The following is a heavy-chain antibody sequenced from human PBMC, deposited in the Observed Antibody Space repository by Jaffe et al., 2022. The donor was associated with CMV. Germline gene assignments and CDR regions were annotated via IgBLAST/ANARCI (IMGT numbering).Heavy chain of an antibody. Sequence: QVQLVESGRGLVKPGGSLRLSCAASGFTFSDYYMTWIRQAPGKGLEWLSYISGSGSTIYYADSVKGRFTISRDNAKNSLFLQMNSLRAEDTAVYYCARALDIVTTPDVAYFDSWGQGSLVTVSS. D-gene: IGHD5-12*01. CDR1: GFTFSDYY. CDR3: ARALDIVTTPDVAYFDS. CDR2: ISGSGSTI. V-gene: IGHV3-11*01. J-gene: IGHJ4*02.